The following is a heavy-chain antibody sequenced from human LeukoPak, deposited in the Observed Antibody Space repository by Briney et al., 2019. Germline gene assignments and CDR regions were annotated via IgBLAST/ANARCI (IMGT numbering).Heavy chain of an antibody. J-gene: IGHJ5*02. D-gene: IGHD2-2*01. V-gene: IGHV1-2*02. CDR1: GYTFIAYY. Sequence: ASVKVSCKASGYTFIAYYVHWVRQAPGQGLEWMGWINANSGATNYARKFQGRVTMTRDTSISTAYMDLSRLKSDDTAVYFCAKGLSTGWFDPWGQGTLVTVSS. CDR3: AKGLSTGWFDP. CDR2: INANSGAT.